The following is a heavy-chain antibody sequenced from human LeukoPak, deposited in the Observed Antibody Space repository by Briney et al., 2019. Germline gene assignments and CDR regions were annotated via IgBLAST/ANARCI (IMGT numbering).Heavy chain of an antibody. J-gene: IGHJ6*04. CDR2: ISYDGSNK. CDR3: AKDRYSSSWYNLYYYYGMDV. CDR1: GFTFSSYG. V-gene: IGHV3-30*18. D-gene: IGHD6-13*01. Sequence: GGSLRLSCAASGFTFSSYGMHWVRQAPGKGLEWVAVISYDGSNKYYADSVKGRFTISRDNSKNTLYLQMNSLRAEDTAVYCCAKDRYSSSWYNLYYYYGMDVWGKGTTVTVSS.